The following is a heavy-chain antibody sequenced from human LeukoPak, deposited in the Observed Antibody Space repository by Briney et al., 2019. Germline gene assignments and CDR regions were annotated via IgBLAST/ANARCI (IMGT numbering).Heavy chain of an antibody. CDR2: IYYSGST. CDR3: ASLRDYYDSSGYTYYFDY. J-gene: IGHJ4*02. D-gene: IGHD3-22*01. Sequence: PSETLSLTCTVSGGSISSGGYYWSWIRQHPGKGLEWIGYIYYSGSTYYNPSLKGRVTISVDTSKNQFSLKLSSVTAADTAVYYCASLRDYYDSSGYTYYFDYWGQGTLVTVSS. V-gene: IGHV4-31*03. CDR1: GGSISSGGYY.